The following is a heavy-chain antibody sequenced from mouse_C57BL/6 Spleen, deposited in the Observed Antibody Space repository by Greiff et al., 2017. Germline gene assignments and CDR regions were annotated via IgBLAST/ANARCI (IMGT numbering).Heavy chain of an antibody. CDR3: ARHGPPYSNYLYYFDY. CDR1: GYTFTEYT. D-gene: IGHD2-5*01. Sequence: QVQLQQSGAELVKPGASVKLSCKASGYTFTEYTIYWVKQRSGQGLEWIGWFYPGSGSRKYNEKFKDKATFTADKSSSTVYMELIRLTSEVSAVYFCARHGPPYSNYLYYFDYWGQGTTLTVSS. CDR2: FYPGSGSR. V-gene: IGHV1-62-2*01. J-gene: IGHJ2*01.